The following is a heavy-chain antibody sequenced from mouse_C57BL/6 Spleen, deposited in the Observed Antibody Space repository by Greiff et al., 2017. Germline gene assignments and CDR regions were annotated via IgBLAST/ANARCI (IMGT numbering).Heavy chain of an antibody. CDR2: IDPENGDT. J-gene: IGHJ4*01. Sequence: VQLQQSGAELVRPGASVKLSCTASGFNIKDDYMHWVKQRPEQGLEWIGWIDPENGDTEYASKFQGKATITADTSSNTAYLQLSSLTSEDTAVYYCTTGGGDAMDYWGQGTSVTVSS. CDR1: GFNIKDDY. CDR3: TTGGGDAMDY. V-gene: IGHV14-4*01.